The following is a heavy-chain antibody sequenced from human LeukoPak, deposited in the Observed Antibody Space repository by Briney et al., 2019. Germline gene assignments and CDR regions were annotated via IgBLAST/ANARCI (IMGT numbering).Heavy chain of an antibody. Sequence: SETLSLTCTVSGGSISTYFWSWIRQSPGKGLEWIGYVHAGGSTNYNPSLESRVTISIDTSKNQFSLTLSFVTAADTAVYYCARLLRWSEDGFDIWGQGTVVAISS. CDR2: VHAGGST. D-gene: IGHD2-15*01. V-gene: IGHV4-4*09. J-gene: IGHJ3*02. CDR3: ARLLRWSEDGFDI. CDR1: GGSISTYF.